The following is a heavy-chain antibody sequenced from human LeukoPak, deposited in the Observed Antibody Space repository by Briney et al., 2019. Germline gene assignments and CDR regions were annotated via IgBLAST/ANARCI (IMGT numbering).Heavy chain of an antibody. V-gene: IGHV4-59*08. CDR2: IYYSGST. Sequence: PSETLSLTCTVSGGSISSYYWSWIRQPPGKGLEWIGYIYYSGSTNYNPSLKSRVTISVDTSKNQFSLKLSSVTAADTAVYYCARHKDYGLHYGMDVWGQGTTVTVSS. J-gene: IGHJ6*02. CDR1: GGSISSYY. CDR3: ARHKDYGLHYGMDV. D-gene: IGHD4-17*01.